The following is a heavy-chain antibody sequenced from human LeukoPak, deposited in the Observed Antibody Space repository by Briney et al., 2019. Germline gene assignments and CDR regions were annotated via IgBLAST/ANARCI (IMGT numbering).Heavy chain of an antibody. D-gene: IGHD3-22*01. CDR1: AYSISSGYY. CDR3: ARENYYDSTVY. CDR2: IYHSGST. V-gene: IGHV4-38-2*02. Sequence: SETLSLTCAVSAYSISSGYYWGWIRQPPGKGLEWIGSIYHSGSTYYNPSLKSRVTIPVDTSKNQFSLKLSSVTAADTAVYYCARENYYDSTVYWGQGTLVTVSS. J-gene: IGHJ4*02.